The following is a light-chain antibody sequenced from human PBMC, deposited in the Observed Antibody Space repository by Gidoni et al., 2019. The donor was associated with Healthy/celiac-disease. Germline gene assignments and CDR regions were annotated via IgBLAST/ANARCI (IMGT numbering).Light chain of an antibody. J-gene: IGKJ1*01. CDR1: QSISSY. V-gene: IGKV1-39*01. CDR2: AAS. CDR3: QQSYSTPRT. Sequence: DLQMTQSPSSLSASVGDRVTITCRASQSISSYLNWYQHKPGKAPKLLSYAASSLQSGVPSRVRGSGSGTDFTLTISSLQPEDFATYYCQQSYSTPRTCGQGTKVEIK.